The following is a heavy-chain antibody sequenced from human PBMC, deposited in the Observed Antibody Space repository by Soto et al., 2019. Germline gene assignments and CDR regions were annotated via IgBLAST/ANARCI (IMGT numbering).Heavy chain of an antibody. CDR2: IHHSGAT. J-gene: IGHJ6*02. Sequence: SETLSLTCAVSGDSITGDNWWSWVRQPPGKGLEWIGEIHHSGATNYNPSLKSRVTISVDKSKNQFSLKLNSVTAADTAMFYCATQGFYGMDVWGQGTTVTVSS. CDR3: ATQGFYGMDV. CDR1: GDSITGDNW. V-gene: IGHV4-4*02.